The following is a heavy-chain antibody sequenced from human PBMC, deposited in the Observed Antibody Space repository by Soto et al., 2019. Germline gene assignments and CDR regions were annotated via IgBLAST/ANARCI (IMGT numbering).Heavy chain of an antibody. J-gene: IGHJ4*02. D-gene: IGHD3-16*02. CDR2: INAGNGNT. CDR1: GYTFTSYA. CDR3: ARTPMITFGGVIVQYYFDY. Sequence: ASVKVSCKASGYTFTSYAMHWVRQAPGQRLEWMGWINAGNGNTKYSQKFQGRVTITRDTSASTAYMELSSLRSEDTAVYYCARTPMITFGGVIVQYYFDYWGQGTLVTVSS. V-gene: IGHV1-3*01.